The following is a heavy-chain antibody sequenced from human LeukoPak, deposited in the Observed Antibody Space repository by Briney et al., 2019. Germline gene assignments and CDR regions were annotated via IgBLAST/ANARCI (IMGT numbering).Heavy chain of an antibody. D-gene: IGHD2-2*01. CDR3: ARERVPGRRMDY. CDR2: ISYSGST. V-gene: IGHV4-30-4*01. J-gene: IGHJ4*02. CDR1: GVSTSSGDYS. Sequence: SETLSLTCTVSGVSTSSGDYSWSWIRQPPGKGLEWIGYISYSGSTYYNPPLKSRLTTSIDMSKNQYSLKLSSVTAADTAVYYCARERVPGRRMDYWGQGTLVTVSS.